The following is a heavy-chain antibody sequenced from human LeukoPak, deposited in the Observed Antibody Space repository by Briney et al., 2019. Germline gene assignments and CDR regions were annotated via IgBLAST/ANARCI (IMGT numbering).Heavy chain of an antibody. D-gene: IGHD3-22*01. CDR3: ARVRPGSSGSYYRTS. Sequence: PGGSLRLSCVGAGFPFSDFHMSWIRQAPGKGLEWVSYITSGGGFKYYAHSVKGRFSISRDDSKNSVFLKMNSLRVEDTAVYYCARVRPGSSGSYYRTSWGQGTLVTVSS. V-gene: IGHV3-11*04. J-gene: IGHJ4*02. CDR1: GFPFSDFH. CDR2: ITSGGGFK.